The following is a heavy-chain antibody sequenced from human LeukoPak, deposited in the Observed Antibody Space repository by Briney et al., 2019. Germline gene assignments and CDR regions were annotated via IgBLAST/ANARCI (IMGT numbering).Heavy chain of an antibody. V-gene: IGHV1-46*01. D-gene: IGHD3-22*01. CDR2: INPSGGST. J-gene: IGHJ3*02. Sequence: GASVKVSCKASGYTFTSYYIHWVRQAPGQGLEWMGIINPSGGSTSYAQKFQGRVTMTRDTSTSTVYMELSSLRSEDTAVYFCARQYYYDSSGYYYAAAFDIWGQGTVVTVSS. CDR3: ARQYYYDSSGYYYAAAFDI. CDR1: GYTFTSYY.